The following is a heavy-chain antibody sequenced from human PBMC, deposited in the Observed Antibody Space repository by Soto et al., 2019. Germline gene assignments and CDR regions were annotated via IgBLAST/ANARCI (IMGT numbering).Heavy chain of an antibody. CDR2: ISYDGRNK. D-gene: IGHD3-3*01. V-gene: IGHV3-30*18. J-gene: IGHJ3*02. CDR1: GFTVSNYG. CDR3: AKAYYDFWNGPSRRSAFDI. Sequence: GGSLRLSCAASGFTVSNYGMHWVRQAPGKGLEWVAVISYDGRNKYYADSVKGRFTISRDNSRNTLYLQMNSLRAEDTAVYYCAKAYYDFWNGPSRRSAFDIWGQGTRVTVSS.